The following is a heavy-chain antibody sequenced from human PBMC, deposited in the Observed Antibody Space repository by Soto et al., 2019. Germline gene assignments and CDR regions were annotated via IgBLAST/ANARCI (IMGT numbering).Heavy chain of an antibody. CDR1: GFIFSQYS. CDR2: ISSTGALM. J-gene: IGHJ4*02. Sequence: GGALRLSCAASGFIFSQYSMNWVRQAPGKGLEWVSSISSTGALMYYADSVKGRFTISRDDADNSLYLQMNSLRVEDTAVYYCARDRLARGIPVAGRIDYWGQGALVTVSS. D-gene: IGHD6-19*01. V-gene: IGHV3-21*01. CDR3: ARDRLARGIPVAGRIDY.